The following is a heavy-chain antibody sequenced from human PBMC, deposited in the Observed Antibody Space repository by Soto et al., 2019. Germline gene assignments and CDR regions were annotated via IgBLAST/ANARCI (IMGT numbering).Heavy chain of an antibody. CDR3: AGHSSGVPGYYYGMDV. J-gene: IGHJ6*02. CDR2: IIPIFDTA. Sequence: QVQLVQSGAEVKKPGSSVKVSCKASGGTFSSYAISWVRQAPGQGLEWMGGIIPIFDTADYAQKFQGRVTITADESTNTAYMELGILRSEDTAVYYCAGHSSGVPGYYYGMDVWGQGTKVTVSS. V-gene: IGHV1-69*12. D-gene: IGHD3-22*01. CDR1: GGTFSSYA.